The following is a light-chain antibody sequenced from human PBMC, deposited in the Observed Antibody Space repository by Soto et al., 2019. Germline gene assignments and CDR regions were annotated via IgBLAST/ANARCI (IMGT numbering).Light chain of an antibody. J-gene: IGKJ3*01. CDR2: GAS. V-gene: IGKV3-20*01. CDR3: QHYGTSAL. Sequence: EIVLTQSPGTLSLSPGERATLSCRVSQSVSSSYSAWYQQKPGQAPRLLIYGASSRATGIPDRFSVSASGTDFTLTISRLEPEDFAVYYCQHYGTSALFGPGTKVDIK. CDR1: QSVSSSY.